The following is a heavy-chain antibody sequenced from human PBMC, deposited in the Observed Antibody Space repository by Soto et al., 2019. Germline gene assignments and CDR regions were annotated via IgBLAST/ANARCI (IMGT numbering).Heavy chain of an antibody. Sequence: ASVKVSCKASGGTFSSYTISWVRQAPGQGLEWMGRIIPILGIANYAQKFQGRVTITADKSTSTAYMELSSLRSEDTAVYYCARVKMVRGVPFDYWGQGTLVTVSS. J-gene: IGHJ4*02. V-gene: IGHV1-69*02. D-gene: IGHD3-10*01. CDR3: ARVKMVRGVPFDY. CDR2: IIPILGIA. CDR1: GGTFSSYT.